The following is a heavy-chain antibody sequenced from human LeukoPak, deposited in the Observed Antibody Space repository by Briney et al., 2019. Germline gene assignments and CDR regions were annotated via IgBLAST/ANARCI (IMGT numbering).Heavy chain of an antibody. J-gene: IGHJ4*02. CDR2: ISYDGSNK. V-gene: IGHV3-30*18. CDR1: GFTFSSYG. CDR3: AKDASPDDPDYDILTGYYPC. D-gene: IGHD3-9*01. Sequence: QSGGSLRLSCAASGFTFSSYGMHWVRQAPGKGLEWVAVISYDGSNKYYADSVKGRFTISRDNSKNTLYLQMNSLRAEDTAVYYCAKDASPDDPDYDILTGYYPCWGQGTLVTVSS.